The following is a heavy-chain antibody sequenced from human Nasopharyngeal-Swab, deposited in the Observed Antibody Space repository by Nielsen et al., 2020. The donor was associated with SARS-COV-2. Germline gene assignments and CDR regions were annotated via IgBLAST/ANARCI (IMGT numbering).Heavy chain of an antibody. CDR2: IYHSGST. Sequence: CAGVGVTISCADYSWNWLRQSPGRGLEWIGNIYHSGSTSYNPSLKGRVTISVDRSKSHFSLKMTSVTAADTAVYFCARGKDFGEYYFDYWGQGTLVTVSS. CDR1: GVTISCADYS. V-gene: IGHV4-30-2*06. D-gene: IGHD3-10*01. CDR3: ARGKDFGEYYFDY. J-gene: IGHJ4*02.